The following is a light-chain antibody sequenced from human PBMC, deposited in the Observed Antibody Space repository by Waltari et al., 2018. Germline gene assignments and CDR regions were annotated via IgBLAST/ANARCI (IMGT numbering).Light chain of an antibody. Sequence: IVLTQSPATLSLSPGARATLSCRASQNITNYLAWYQQRPGQAPRLLVYDASKRATGIPARFSGSGSGTDFTLSISSLEPEDFAVYYCQQRTYWPPAMTFGQGTRLEIK. V-gene: IGKV3-11*01. J-gene: IGKJ5*01. CDR2: DAS. CDR1: QNITNY. CDR3: QQRTYWPPAMT.